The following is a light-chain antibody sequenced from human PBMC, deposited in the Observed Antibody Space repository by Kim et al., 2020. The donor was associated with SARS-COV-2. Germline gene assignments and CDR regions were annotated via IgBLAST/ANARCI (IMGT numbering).Light chain of an antibody. CDR3: EQYNDWPRT. J-gene: IGKJ1*01. Sequence: EIEMTQSPSTLSVSAGDRVTITCRASQSFRVNLAWLQQKPGQAPRLLIYGARTRATGVPARFSGSESGTEFTLTISSLQSEDFGIYYCEQYNDWPRTFGQGTKVDIK. V-gene: IGKV3-15*01. CDR1: QSFRVN. CDR2: GAR.